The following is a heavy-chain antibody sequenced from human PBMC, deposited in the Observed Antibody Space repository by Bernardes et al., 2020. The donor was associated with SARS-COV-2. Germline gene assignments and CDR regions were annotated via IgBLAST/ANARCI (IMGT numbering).Heavy chain of an antibody. D-gene: IGHD2-15*01. CDR1: GGSINSGNC. CDR2: TSHLGSP. V-gene: IGHV4-4*02. CDR3: ARDFAAYGMDV. J-gene: IGHJ6*02. Sequence: SETLSLTCAVSGGSINSGNCFCSFRQPPGEGLQWVGHTSHLGSPNYNPSLISRFTISVDKSKNQFSLKLISVTAADTAVYYCARDFAAYGMDVWGQGTTGTV.